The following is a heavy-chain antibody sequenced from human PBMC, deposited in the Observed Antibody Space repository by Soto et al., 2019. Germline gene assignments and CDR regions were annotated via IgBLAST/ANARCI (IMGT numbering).Heavy chain of an antibody. V-gene: IGHV3-48*01. CDR2: ISSSSSTI. D-gene: IGHD3-10*01. CDR3: ARDLMGWVRGFYFPEEFDY. CDR1: GFTFSSYS. Sequence: EVQLVECGGGLVQPGGSLRLSCAASGFTFSSYSMNWVRQAPGKGLEWVSYISSSSSTIYYADSVKGRFTISRDNAKNSLYLQMNSLRAEDTAVYYCARDLMGWVRGFYFPEEFDYWGPDPLVTVSS. J-gene: IGHJ4*02.